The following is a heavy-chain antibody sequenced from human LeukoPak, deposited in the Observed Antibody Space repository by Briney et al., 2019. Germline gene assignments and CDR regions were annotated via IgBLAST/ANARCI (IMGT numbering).Heavy chain of an antibody. Sequence: ASVKVSCKASRYTFTGYYMHWVRQAPGQGLEWMGRINPNSGGTNYAQKFQGRVTMTRDTSISTAYMELSRLRSDDTAVYYCARDFGYGDYKVDYWGQGTLVTVSS. CDR1: RYTFTGYY. J-gene: IGHJ4*02. D-gene: IGHD4-17*01. CDR2: INPNSGGT. V-gene: IGHV1-2*02. CDR3: ARDFGYGDYKVDY.